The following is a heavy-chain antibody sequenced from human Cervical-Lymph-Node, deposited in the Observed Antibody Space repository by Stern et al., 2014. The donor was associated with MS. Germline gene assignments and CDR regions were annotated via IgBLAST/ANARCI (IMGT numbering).Heavy chain of an antibody. V-gene: IGHV3-30-3*01. J-gene: IGHJ4*02. CDR3: ARERFSSSSRLFDY. CDR2: ISYDGDNK. D-gene: IGHD6-6*01. Sequence: VQLVQSGGGVVQPGRSLRLSCAASGFTFDRYAMHWVRQTPGKGLEWVAVISYDGDNKYYADSVKGRFTISRDNSKNTLYLLMNSLRPEDTAVYYCARERFSSSSRLFDYWGQGALVTVTS. CDR1: GFTFDRYA.